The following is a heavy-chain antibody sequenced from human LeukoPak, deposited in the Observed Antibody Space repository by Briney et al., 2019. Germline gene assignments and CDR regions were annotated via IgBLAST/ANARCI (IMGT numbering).Heavy chain of an antibody. CDR1: GFPFSDYY. CDR2: ISSSGSTI. V-gene: IGHV3-11*01. CDR3: ARDAIAARRGNWFDP. D-gene: IGHD6-6*01. Sequence: GGSLRLSCAASGFPFSDYYMSWIRQAPGKGLEWVSYISSSGSTIYYADSVKGRFTISRDNAKNSLYLQMNSLRAEDTAVYYCARDAIAARRGNWFDPWGQGTLVTVSS. J-gene: IGHJ5*02.